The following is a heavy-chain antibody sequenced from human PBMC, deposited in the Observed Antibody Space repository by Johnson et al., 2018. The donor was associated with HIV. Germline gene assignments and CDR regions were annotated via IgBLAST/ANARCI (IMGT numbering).Heavy chain of an antibody. J-gene: IGHJ3*02. CDR3: ARPEINCSSTSCQKAGAFDI. CDR1: GLSFDSYT. V-gene: IGHV3-23*04. Sequence: VQLVESGGGLVQPGGSLRLSCKVSGLSFDSYTMSWVRQAPGKGLEWVSGINPSGTGTHYADSVKGRFTISGDNSKNTLYLQMNSLRAEDTAVYYCARPEINCSSTSCQKAGAFDIWGQGTMVTVSS. D-gene: IGHD2-2*01. CDR2: INPSGTGT.